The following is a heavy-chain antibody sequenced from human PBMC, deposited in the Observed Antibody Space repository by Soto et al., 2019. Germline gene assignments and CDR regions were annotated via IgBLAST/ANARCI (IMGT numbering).Heavy chain of an antibody. V-gene: IGHV3-74*01. CDR1: GFTFSSYW. Sequence: PGGSLRLSCAASGFTFSSYWMHWVRQAPGKGLVWVSRINSDGSSTSYADSVKGRFTISRDNAKNTLYLQMNSLRAEDTAVYYCARGSSYGYYFDYWGQGTLVTVSS. CDR2: INSDGSST. CDR3: ARGSSYGYYFDY. D-gene: IGHD5-18*01. J-gene: IGHJ4*02.